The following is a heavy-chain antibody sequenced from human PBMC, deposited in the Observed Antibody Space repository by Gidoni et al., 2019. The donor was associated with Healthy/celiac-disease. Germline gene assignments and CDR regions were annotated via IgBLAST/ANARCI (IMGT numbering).Heavy chain of an antibody. Sequence: QVQLVQSGAEVKKPGSSVKVSCKASGGTFSSYAISWVRQAPGQGLEWMGRIIPILGIANYAQKFQGRVTITADKSTSTAYMELSSLRSEDTAVYYCARKDWNDAGADYWGQGTLVTVSS. CDR1: GGTFSSYA. CDR2: IIPILGIA. J-gene: IGHJ4*02. V-gene: IGHV1-69*04. CDR3: ARKDWNDAGADY. D-gene: IGHD1-1*01.